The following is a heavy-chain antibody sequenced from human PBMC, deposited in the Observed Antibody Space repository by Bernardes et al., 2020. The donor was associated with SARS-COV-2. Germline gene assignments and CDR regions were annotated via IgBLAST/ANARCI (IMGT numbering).Heavy chain of an antibody. D-gene: IGHD3-9*01. V-gene: IGHV3-23*01. Sequence: GGSLRLSCAASGFTFSSYAMSWVLPAPGKGLEWVSAISGSGGSTYYADSVKGRFTISRDNSKNTLYLQMNSLRAEDTAVYYCAKPLYDILTGYSYWGQGTLVTVSS. CDR2: ISGSGGST. CDR3: AKPLYDILTGYSY. CDR1: GFTFSSYA. J-gene: IGHJ4*02.